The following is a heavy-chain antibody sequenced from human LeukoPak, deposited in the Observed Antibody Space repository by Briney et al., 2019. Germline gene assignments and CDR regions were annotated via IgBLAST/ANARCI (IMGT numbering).Heavy chain of an antibody. CDR1: GGSFCGYY. CDR2: INHSGST. V-gene: IGHV4-34*01. CDR3: ARGLRGIAARPFDY. D-gene: IGHD6-6*01. Sequence: SETLSLTCAVYGGSFCGYYWSWIRQPPGKGLEWIGEINHSGSTNYNPSLKSRVTISVDTSKNQFSLKLSSVTAADTAVYYCARGLRGIAARPFDYWGQGTLVTVSS. J-gene: IGHJ4*02.